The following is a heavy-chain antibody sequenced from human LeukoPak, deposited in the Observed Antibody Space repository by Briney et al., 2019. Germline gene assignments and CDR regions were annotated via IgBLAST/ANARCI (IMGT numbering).Heavy chain of an antibody. D-gene: IGHD6-19*01. CDR3: ARVQGSSGPGIFDY. J-gene: IGHJ4*02. Sequence: GGSLRLSCAASGFTFSSYWMSWVRQAPGKGLEWVANIKQDGSEKYYVDSVKGRFTISRDNAKSSLYLQMNSLRAEDTAVYYCARVQGSSGPGIFDYWGQGTLVTVSS. V-gene: IGHV3-7*01. CDR2: IKQDGSEK. CDR1: GFTFSSYW.